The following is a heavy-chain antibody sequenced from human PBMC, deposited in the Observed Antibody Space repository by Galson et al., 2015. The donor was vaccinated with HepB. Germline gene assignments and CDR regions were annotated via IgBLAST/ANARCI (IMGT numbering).Heavy chain of an antibody. V-gene: IGHV3-7*01. CDR1: GFTFSTYR. D-gene: IGHD2-2*01. Sequence: SLRLSCAASGFTFSTYRMTWVRQAPGKGLEWVANIKQDGSEKYYVDSVKGRFTISRDNAKKSLWLQMNSLRVEDTAVYYCARGREVPGGGDWSDPWGQGTLVTVSS. CDR2: IKQDGSEK. J-gene: IGHJ5*02. CDR3: ARGREVPGGGDWSDP.